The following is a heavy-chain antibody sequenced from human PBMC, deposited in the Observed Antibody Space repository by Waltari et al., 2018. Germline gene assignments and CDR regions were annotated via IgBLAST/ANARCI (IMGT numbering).Heavy chain of an antibody. V-gene: IGHV3-23*04. CDR1: GLTFSSYA. Sequence: EVQLVESGGGLVQPGGSLRLSCAASGLTFSSYAMNWVRPPPGKGLWLVSAICSGDSSTYYAYSVKGRFTISRDKSMITLYLQMNSLGAEDTALYYCAKDPGNWPYYFDSWGQGTLVTVSS. CDR3: AKDPGNWPYYFDS. J-gene: IGHJ4*02. D-gene: IGHD1-1*01. CDR2: ICSGDSST.